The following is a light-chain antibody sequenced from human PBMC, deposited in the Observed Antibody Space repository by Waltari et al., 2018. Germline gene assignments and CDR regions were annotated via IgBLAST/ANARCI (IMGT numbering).Light chain of an antibody. J-gene: IGKJ5*01. CDR2: AAS. V-gene: IGKV1-39*01. Sequence: DIQMTQSPPSLSASVGDRVTITCRASRSVATYVNWYQQKPGKAPTLLIYAASRLESGVPSRFSGGGSEIDFALTISSLHPEDFATYYCQQSYSVPLTFGQGTRLEI. CDR3: QQSYSVPLT. CDR1: RSVATY.